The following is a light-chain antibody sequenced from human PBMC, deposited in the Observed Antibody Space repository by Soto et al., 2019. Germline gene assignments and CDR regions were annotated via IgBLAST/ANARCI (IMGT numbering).Light chain of an antibody. CDR2: GAS. J-gene: IGKJ1*01. CDR3: QQYGTRPT. V-gene: IGKV3-15*01. CDR1: QSVSSN. Sequence: EIVMTQSPATLSVSPGARATLSCRASQSVSSNLAWYQQKPGQAPRLLIYGASTRATGIPARFSGSGSGTDFTLTISRLEPEDFAVYYCQQYGTRPTFGQGTKVDIK.